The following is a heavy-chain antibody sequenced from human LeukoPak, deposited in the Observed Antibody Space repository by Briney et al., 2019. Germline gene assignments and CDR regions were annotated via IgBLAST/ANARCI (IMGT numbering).Heavy chain of an antibody. V-gene: IGHV4-59*08. CDR2: IYNTENT. D-gene: IGHD2-2*01. CDR3: ASSKPDLDT. CDR1: GGSISSVY. Sequence: PSETLSLTCTVSGGSISSVYCSSGRQPPGKGLEWIGYIYNTENTNYNPSLKSRVTISVDTSKNQFSLKVKSVTASDTAVYYCASSKPDLDTWGQGTLVTASS. J-gene: IGHJ5*02.